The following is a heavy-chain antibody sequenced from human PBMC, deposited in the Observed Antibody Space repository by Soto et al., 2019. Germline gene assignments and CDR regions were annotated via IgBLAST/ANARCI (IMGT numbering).Heavy chain of an antibody. D-gene: IGHD3-3*01. Sequence: WTWIRQHPGKGLEWIGYIHYSGTTYYNPSLESRVAISVDTSKNQFSLKVTSVTAADTAVYYSARVATISGEVDAFDIWGQGTMVIVSS. CDR2: IHYSGTT. J-gene: IGHJ3*02. V-gene: IGHV4-31*02. CDR3: ARVATISGEVDAFDI.